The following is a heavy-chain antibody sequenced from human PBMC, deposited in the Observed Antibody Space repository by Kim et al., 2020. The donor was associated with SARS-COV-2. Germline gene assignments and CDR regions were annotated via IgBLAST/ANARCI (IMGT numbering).Heavy chain of an antibody. Sequence: GGSLRLSCAAPGSTLSDYAMTWVRQAPGKGLEWVSSISSAGTFTSYADSVRGRFTISSDHSKNTLFLQMNSLRAEDSALYYCARVSNLGPSGAARRPFDYWGQGTLVTVSS. CDR1: GSTLSDYA. V-gene: IGHV3-23*01. CDR3: ARVSNLGPSGAARRPFDY. J-gene: IGHJ4*02. CDR2: ISSAGTFT. D-gene: IGHD6-6*01.